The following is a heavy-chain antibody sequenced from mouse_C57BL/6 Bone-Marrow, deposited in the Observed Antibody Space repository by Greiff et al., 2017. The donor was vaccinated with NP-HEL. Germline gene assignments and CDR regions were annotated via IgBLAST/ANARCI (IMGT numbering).Heavy chain of an antibody. CDR2: IDPEDGAT. CDR1: GFNIKDYY. V-gene: IGHV14-1*01. Sequence: VQLQQSGAELVRPGASVKLSCTASGFNIKDYYMHWVKQRPEQGLEWIGRIDPEDGATEYAPKFQGKATMTADTSSTTAYLQLSSLTSEDTAVYYCRYYGSSYRYVDGGGTGTTVTVSS. J-gene: IGHJ1*03. CDR3: RYYGSSYRYVDG. D-gene: IGHD1-1*01.